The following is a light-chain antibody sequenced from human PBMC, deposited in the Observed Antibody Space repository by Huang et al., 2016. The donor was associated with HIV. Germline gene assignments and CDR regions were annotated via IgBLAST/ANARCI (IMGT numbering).Light chain of an antibody. CDR2: DAS. J-gene: IGKJ4*01. CDR3: QHRSNWPPLT. V-gene: IGKV3-11*01. CDR1: QSVSSY. Sequence: EIVLTQSPATLSLSPGERATLSCRASQSVSSYLAWYQQKPGQAPRLLISDASTRATGIPARGSGSGSGTDFTLTISSLEPEDFAVYYCQHRSNWPPLTFGGGTKVEIK.